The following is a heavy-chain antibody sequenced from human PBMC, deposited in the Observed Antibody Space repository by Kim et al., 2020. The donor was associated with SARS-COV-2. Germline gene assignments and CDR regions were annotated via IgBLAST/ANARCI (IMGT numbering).Heavy chain of an antibody. Sequence: SVNGRFTIYRDNSQNTLFLQMNSLRAEDTAVYYCAKGRGDGWYYFNYWGQGTLVTVSS. D-gene: IGHD6-19*01. CDR3: AKGRGDGWYYFNY. J-gene: IGHJ4*02. V-gene: IGHV3-23*01.